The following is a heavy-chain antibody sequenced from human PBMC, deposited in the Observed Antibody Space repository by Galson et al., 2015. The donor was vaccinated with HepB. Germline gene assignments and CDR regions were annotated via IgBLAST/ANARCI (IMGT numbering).Heavy chain of an antibody. J-gene: IGHJ5*02. V-gene: IGHV1-8*01. D-gene: IGHD3-16*01. CDR3: ARNPAYTGWFDP. Sequence: SVKVSCKASGYTFTSYDINWVRQATGQGLEWVGWMNPKSGDTGYAQKFQGRVTMTRDTSISTAYMALSSLISEDTAVYYCARNPAYTGWFDPWGQGTQVTVSS. CDR2: MNPKSGDT. CDR1: GYTFTSYD.